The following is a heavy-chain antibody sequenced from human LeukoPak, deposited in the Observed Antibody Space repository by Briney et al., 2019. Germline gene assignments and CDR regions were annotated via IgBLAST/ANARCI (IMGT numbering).Heavy chain of an antibody. J-gene: IGHJ4*02. Sequence: GGSLRLSCAASGFTFTNYEMSWVRQAPGKGLKWLSSTSGSGDSVFYADSVKGRFTISRDNSLNTLHLQMNSLRAEDTAFYYCGKGNTASRPGFVDWGQGTLVTVSS. CDR2: TSGSGDSV. CDR1: GFTFTNYE. CDR3: GKGNTASRPGFVD. V-gene: IGHV3-23*01. D-gene: IGHD5-18*01.